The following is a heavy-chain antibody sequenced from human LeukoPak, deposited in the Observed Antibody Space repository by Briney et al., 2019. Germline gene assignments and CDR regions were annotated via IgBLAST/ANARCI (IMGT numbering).Heavy chain of an antibody. CDR2: VSYEGKSQ. J-gene: IGHJ4*02. D-gene: IGHD6-13*01. V-gene: IGHV3-30*18. CDR1: GFTFSSYG. CDR3: AKEGTAQISTWYDY. Sequence: LSGRSLRLSCAASGFTFSSYGMHWVRQAPGKGLEWVAVVSYEGKSQYYADSVRGRFTISRDNSKNTLYLQMNSLRGEDAAVYYCAKEGTAQISTWYDYWGQGTLVTVSS.